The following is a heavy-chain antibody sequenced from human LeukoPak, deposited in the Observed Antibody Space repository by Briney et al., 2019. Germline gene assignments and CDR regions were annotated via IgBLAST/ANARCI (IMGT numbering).Heavy chain of an antibody. Sequence: KSSETLSFTCAVYGGSFGGYYWSWIRQPPGKGLEWIGEINHSGSTNYNPSLKSRVTISVDTSKNQFSLRLSSVTAADTAVYYCARVLEGSSGQHWYFDLWGRGTLVTVSS. J-gene: IGHJ2*01. CDR2: INHSGST. CDR3: ARVLEGSSGQHWYFDL. V-gene: IGHV4-34*01. D-gene: IGHD6-19*01. CDR1: GGSFGGYY.